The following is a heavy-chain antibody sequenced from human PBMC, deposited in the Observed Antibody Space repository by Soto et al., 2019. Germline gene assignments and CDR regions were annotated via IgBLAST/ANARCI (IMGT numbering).Heavy chain of an antibody. J-gene: IGHJ4*02. V-gene: IGHV4-39*01. CDR2: IYYSGST. CDR3: ASIPGALPARIMITFGGKDY. Sequence: TSEILSLTCTVSGGSISSSSYYWGWIRQPPGKGLEWIGSIYYSGSTYYNPSLKSRVTISVDTSKNQFSLKLSSVTAADTAVYYCASIPGALPARIMITFGGKDYWGQGTLVTVSS. D-gene: IGHD3-16*01. CDR1: GGSISSSSYY.